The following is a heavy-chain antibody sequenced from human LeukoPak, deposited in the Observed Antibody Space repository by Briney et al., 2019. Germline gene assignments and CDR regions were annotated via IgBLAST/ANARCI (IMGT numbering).Heavy chain of an antibody. D-gene: IGHD6-19*01. V-gene: IGHV3-7*01. CDR3: AREVTVAGINWFDP. CDR2: IKQDGSEK. J-gene: IGHJ5*02. CDR1: GFTFSSYW. Sequence: GGSLRLSCAASGFTFSSYWMSRVRQAPGKGLEWVANIKQDGSEKYYVDSVKGRFTISRDNAKNSLYLQMNSLRAEDTAVYYCAREVTVAGINWFDPWGQGTLVTVSS.